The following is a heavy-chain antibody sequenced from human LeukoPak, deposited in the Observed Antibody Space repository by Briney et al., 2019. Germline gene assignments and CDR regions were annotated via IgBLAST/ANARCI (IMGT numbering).Heavy chain of an antibody. J-gene: IGHJ4*02. D-gene: IGHD3-22*01. CDR1: GFTFSSYA. CDR2: INHNGST. V-gene: IGHV4-34*01. Sequence: GSLRLSCAASGFTFSSYAMNWVRQAPGKGLEWIGEINHNGSTHYNPSLKSRVTISVDTSKNQFSLKVSSVAAADTAVYYCARGQPPTDTSGYQYDYWGQGTLVTVSS. CDR3: ARGQPPTDTSGYQYDY.